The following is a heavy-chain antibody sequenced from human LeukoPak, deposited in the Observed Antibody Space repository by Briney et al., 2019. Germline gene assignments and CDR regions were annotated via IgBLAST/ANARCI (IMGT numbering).Heavy chain of an antibody. CDR1: GFTFSSYA. CDR2: ISGSGGST. D-gene: IGHD3-10*01. J-gene: IGHJ4*02. Sequence: GGSLRLSCAASGFTFSSYAMSWVRQAPGKGLEWVSAISGSGGSTYYADSVKGRFTISRDNSKNTLYLQMNGLRAEDTAVYYCAKTYYYGSGSYFDYWGQGTLVTVSS. V-gene: IGHV3-23*01. CDR3: AKTYYYGSGSYFDY.